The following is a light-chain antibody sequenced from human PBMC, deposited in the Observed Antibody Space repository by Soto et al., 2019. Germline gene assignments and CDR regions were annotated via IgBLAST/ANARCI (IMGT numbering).Light chain of an antibody. CDR1: QSVSNN. CDR3: QQYNYGPRT. Sequence: EILMTQSPATLSVSPGERATLSCRASQSVSNNVAWYQQKPGQAPRLLIYGASTRATDIPDRFSGSGSGKEFTLTISSLQSGDFAVYFCQQYNYGPRTFGQGTKVEIK. J-gene: IGKJ1*01. V-gene: IGKV3-15*01. CDR2: GAS.